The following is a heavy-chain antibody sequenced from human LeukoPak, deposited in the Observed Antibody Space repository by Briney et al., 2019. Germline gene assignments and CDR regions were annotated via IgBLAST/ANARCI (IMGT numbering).Heavy chain of an antibody. Sequence: GGSLRLSCAASGFTFSRYEMNWVRQAPGKGLEWISCITTSGNTIYYADFVKGRFTISRDNTKNSLYLQMNSLRAEDTAVYSFPRGSYYSSDYWGQGTLVTVSS. J-gene: IGHJ4*02. CDR2: ITTSGNTI. V-gene: IGHV3-48*03. CDR1: GFTFSRYE. CDR3: PRGSYYSSDY. D-gene: IGHD3-22*01.